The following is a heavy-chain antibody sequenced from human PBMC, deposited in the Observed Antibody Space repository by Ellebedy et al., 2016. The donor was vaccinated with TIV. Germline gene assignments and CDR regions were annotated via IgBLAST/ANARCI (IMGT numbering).Heavy chain of an antibody. Sequence: GGSLRLSXAVSGLTPRTFAMSWVRRAPGKGLEWVSGINGDGDRPRYADSVKGRFTISRDDSKNTVYLQMNGLRADDTAIYYCGNCDWPGPGAWWGQGVRVTVSS. CDR3: GNCDWPGPGAW. J-gene: IGHJ4*02. CDR2: INGDGDRP. V-gene: IGHV3-23*01. CDR1: GLTPRTFA. D-gene: IGHD2-21*02.